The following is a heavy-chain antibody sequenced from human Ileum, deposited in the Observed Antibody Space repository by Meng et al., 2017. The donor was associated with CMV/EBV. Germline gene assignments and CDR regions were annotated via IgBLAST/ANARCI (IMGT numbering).Heavy chain of an antibody. Sequence: VKPLEPLSLPCTVTGGSISSSRYDWCWIRQPRGKRQEWRGSIYYRGTTYYNPSLKSRVTMSIDTSTNQFSLNLRSVTAADTAVYYCVRDKDNNYLLDWFDPWGQGTLVTVSS. CDR2: IYYRGTT. CDR3: VRDKDNNYLLDWFDP. V-gene: IGHV4-39*07. D-gene: IGHD4-11*01. J-gene: IGHJ5*02. CDR1: GGSISSSRYD.